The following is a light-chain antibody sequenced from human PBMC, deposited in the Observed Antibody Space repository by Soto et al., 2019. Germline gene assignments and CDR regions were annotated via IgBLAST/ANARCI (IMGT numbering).Light chain of an antibody. CDR3: QQYNSWPPIT. CDR1: QTVRNNY. J-gene: IGKJ5*01. CDR2: GAS. Sequence: EFVLTQSPGTLSLSPGERATLSCRASQTVRNNYLAWYQQKPGQAPRLLIYGASNRATGIPDRFSGSGSGTDFTLTISRLEPEDFAVYYCQQYNSWPPITFGQGTRLEIK. V-gene: IGKV3-20*01.